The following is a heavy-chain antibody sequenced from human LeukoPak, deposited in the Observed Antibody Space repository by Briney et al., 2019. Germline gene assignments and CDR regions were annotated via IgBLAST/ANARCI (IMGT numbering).Heavy chain of an antibody. CDR3: ARVRTTVTTFKNYYYGMDV. D-gene: IGHD4-17*01. CDR1: GASFSDFY. J-gene: IGHJ6*02. CDR2: INHSGST. Sequence: SETLSLICAVYGASFSDFYWSWIRQPPGMGLEWIGEINHSGSTNHNPSLKSRLTISVDTSKNQLSLKLSSVTAADTAVYYCARVRTTVTTFKNYYYGMDVWGQGTTVTVSS. V-gene: IGHV4-34*01.